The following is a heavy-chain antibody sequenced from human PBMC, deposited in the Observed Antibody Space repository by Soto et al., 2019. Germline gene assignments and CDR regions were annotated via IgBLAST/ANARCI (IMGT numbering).Heavy chain of an antibody. D-gene: IGHD6-13*01. Sequence: PGGSLRLSCAASGFTFSSYAMSWVRQAPGKGLEWVSAISGSGGSTYYADSVKGRFTISRDNSKNTLYLQMNSLRAEDTAVYYCAKLTGGAAAGTDQFDPWGQGTLVTVSS. CDR2: ISGSGGST. J-gene: IGHJ5*02. V-gene: IGHV3-23*01. CDR1: GFTFSSYA. CDR3: AKLTGGAAAGTDQFDP.